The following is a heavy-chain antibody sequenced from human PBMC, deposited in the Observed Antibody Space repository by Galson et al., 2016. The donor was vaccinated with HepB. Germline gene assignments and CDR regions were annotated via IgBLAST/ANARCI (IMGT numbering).Heavy chain of an antibody. CDR3: AKDALSGWYRVPCYWHFNP. CDR2: ISESGDAT. J-gene: IGHJ2*01. Sequence: SLRLSCADSGFTFVDYAMNWVRQAPGKGLEWVAGISESGDATHHADPLKGRFSISRDNSKTTLHLQMNSLGVDDTAVFHCAKDALSGWYRVPCYWHFNPWGRGTLVAVSS. D-gene: IGHD6-19*01. V-gene: IGHV3-23*01. CDR1: GFTFVDYA.